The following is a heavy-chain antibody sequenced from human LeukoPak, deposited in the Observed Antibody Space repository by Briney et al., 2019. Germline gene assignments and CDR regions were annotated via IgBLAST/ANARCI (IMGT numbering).Heavy chain of an antibody. J-gene: IGHJ4*02. CDR2: INHSGST. Sequence: SETLSLTCAVYGGSFSGYYWSWIRQPPGKGLEWIGEINHSGSTNYNPSLKSRATISLDTSKNQFSLKLSSVTAADTAVYYCARNITIFGVVKSRGQGTLVTVSS. CDR3: ARNITIFGVVKS. CDR1: GGSFSGYY. V-gene: IGHV4-34*01. D-gene: IGHD3-3*01.